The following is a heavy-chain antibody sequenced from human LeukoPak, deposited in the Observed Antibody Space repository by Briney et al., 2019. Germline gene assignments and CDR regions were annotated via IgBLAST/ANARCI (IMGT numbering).Heavy chain of an antibody. CDR3: AKEGTPQVSTWYDL. V-gene: IGHV3-30*18. CDR1: GVTLSPYG. Sequence: GMSLRLSCAASGVTLSPYGMHWVRQAPGKGLEWVAVISYEGGTQHYADSAKGRFIISRDNPRNTLYLQMNILRTEDTAVYYCAKEGTPQVSTWYDLWGQGTQVTVSS. J-gene: IGHJ5*02. D-gene: IGHD3-10*01. CDR2: ISYEGGTQ.